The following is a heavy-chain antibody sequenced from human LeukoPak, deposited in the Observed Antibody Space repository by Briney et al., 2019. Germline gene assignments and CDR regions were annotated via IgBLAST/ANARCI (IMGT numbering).Heavy chain of an antibody. Sequence: SGPTLVNPTQTLTLTCTFSGFSLSTSGMCVSWIRQPPGKALEWLTLIDWYDDKYYSTSLKTRLTISKDTSKNQVVLTMTNMDPVDTATYYLARASSVSYDFDYWGQGTLVTVSS. CDR3: ARASSVSYDFDY. CDR1: GFSLSTSGMC. D-gene: IGHD3-3*01. CDR2: IDWYDDK. J-gene: IGHJ4*02. V-gene: IGHV2-70*01.